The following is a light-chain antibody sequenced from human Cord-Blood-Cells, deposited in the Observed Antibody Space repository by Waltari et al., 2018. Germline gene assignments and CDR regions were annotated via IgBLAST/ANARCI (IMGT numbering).Light chain of an antibody. CDR3: CSYAGSYTHYV. V-gene: IGLV2-11*01. CDR1: SSAVGGYNY. Sequence: QSALPPPRSVSGSPGQSVTISCTGTSSAVGGYNYVSWYQQHPGKAPKLMIYDVSKRPSGVPDRFSGSKSGNTASLTISGLQAEDEADYYCCSYAGSYTHYVFGTGTKVTVL. J-gene: IGLJ1*01. CDR2: DVS.